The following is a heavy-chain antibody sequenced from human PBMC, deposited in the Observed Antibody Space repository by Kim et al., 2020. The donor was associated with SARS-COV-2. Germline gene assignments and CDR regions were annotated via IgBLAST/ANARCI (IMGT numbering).Heavy chain of an antibody. Sequence: TNYADSVEGRFTISRDNSKNTVHLQMNSLGAEDTAIYFCTKCVTVGTRPEYWGQGTLVTVSS. CDR2: T. CDR3: TKCVTVGTRPEY. J-gene: IGHJ4*02. D-gene: IGHD1-20*01. V-gene: IGHV3-23*01.